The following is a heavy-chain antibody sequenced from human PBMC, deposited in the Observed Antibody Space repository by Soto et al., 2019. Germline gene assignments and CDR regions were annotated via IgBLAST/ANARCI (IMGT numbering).Heavy chain of an antibody. CDR3: ARGDGYSYGIDY. CDR1: GGSISSSTFY. V-gene: IGHV4-39*07. Sequence: SETLSLTCTVSGGSISSSTFYWGWIRQHPGKGLEWIGSVYYDGSTYYNPSLKSRVTISVDTSKNQFSLKLSSVTAADTAVYYCARGDGYSYGIDYWGQGTLVTVSS. CDR2: VYYDGST. D-gene: IGHD5-18*01. J-gene: IGHJ4*02.